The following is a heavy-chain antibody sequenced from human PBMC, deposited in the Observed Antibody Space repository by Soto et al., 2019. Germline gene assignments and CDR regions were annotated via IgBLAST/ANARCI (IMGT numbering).Heavy chain of an antibody. CDR1: GGTFSSYA. Sequence: QVQLVQSGAEVKKPGSSVKVSCKASGGTFSSYAISWVRQAPGQGLEWMGGIIPIFGTANYAQKFQGRVTITADESTRTAYMEPSRLRSEDTAVYYCARAAGAGNDQHYYYGMDVWGQGTTVTVYS. V-gene: IGHV1-69*01. D-gene: IGHD3-10*01. CDR3: ARAAGAGNDQHYYYGMDV. J-gene: IGHJ6*02. CDR2: IIPIFGTA.